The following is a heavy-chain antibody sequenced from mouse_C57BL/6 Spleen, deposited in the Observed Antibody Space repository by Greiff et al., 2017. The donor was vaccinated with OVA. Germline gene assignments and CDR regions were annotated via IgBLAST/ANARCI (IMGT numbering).Heavy chain of an antibody. V-gene: IGHV6-3*01. CDR2: IRLKSDNYAT. D-gene: IGHD4-1*02. J-gene: IGHJ2*01. Sequence: EVKLVESGGGLVQPGGSMKLSCVASGFTFSNYWMNWVRQSPEKGLEWVAQIRLKSDNYATHYAESVKGRFTISRDESKSSVYLKMNNLRAEDTGIYYCLQLGKNYFDYWGQGTTLTVSS. CDR1: GFTFSNYW. CDR3: LQLGKNYFDY.